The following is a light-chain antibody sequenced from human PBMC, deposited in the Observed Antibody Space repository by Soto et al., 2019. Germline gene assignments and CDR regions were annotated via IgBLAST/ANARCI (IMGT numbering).Light chain of an antibody. CDR2: DVV. J-gene: IGLJ3*02. V-gene: IGLV2-14*03. CDR1: SSDIGRYSF. Sequence: QSALTQPASVSGSPGQSITISCTGTSSDIGRYSFVSWYQQHPGRAPQLIIFDVVYRPSGVSDRFSGSKSGNTASLTISGLQAEDEADYYCSSYPGSSISFGGGTKLTVL. CDR3: SSYPGSSIS.